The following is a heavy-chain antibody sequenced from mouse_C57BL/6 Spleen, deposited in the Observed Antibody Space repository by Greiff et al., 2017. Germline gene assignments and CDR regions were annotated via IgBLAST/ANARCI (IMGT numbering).Heavy chain of an antibody. CDR3: ARGGYYYGSSCEYFDV. D-gene: IGHD1-1*01. Sequence: EVKLQQSGPELVKPGASVKISCKASGYSFTDYYMNWVKQSNGKSLEWIGEINPNSGTTSSNQTFNGKATLTVAQSSSTAYMQLNSLTSEESAVYYWARGGYYYGSSCEYFDVWGTGTTVTVSS. CDR1: GYSFTDYY. CDR2: INPNSGTT. V-gene: IGHV1-39*01. J-gene: IGHJ1*03.